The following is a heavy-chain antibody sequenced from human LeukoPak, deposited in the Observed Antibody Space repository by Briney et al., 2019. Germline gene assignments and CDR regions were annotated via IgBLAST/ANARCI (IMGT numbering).Heavy chain of an antibody. Sequence: QSGGSLRLSCAVSGFTFSDHFLDWVRQAPGKGLEWVGRSRDKAKSYTTEYAASVKGRFTISRDDSKNSLYLQMDSLKTEDTAVYCVRVGFVAGSDYLDYWGQGTLVTVSS. CDR2: SRDKAKSYTT. V-gene: IGHV3-72*01. J-gene: IGHJ4*02. CDR1: GFTFSDHF. CDR3: RVGFVAGSDYLDY. D-gene: IGHD6-19*01.